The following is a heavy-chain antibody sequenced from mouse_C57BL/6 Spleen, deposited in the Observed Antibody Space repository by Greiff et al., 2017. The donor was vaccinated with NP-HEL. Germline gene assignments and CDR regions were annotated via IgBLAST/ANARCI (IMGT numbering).Heavy chain of an antibody. D-gene: IGHD1-1*01. CDR3: ARGITTVVAKDAMDY. CDR2: IDPSDSYS. Sequence: QLQLKQPGAALVMPGASVKLSCKASGYTFTSYWMHWVKQRPGHGLAWIGEIDPSDSYSNYNQKFKGRSTLTVDKSSSTAYMQLSSLTSEDSAVYYCARGITTVVAKDAMDYWGQGTSVTVSS. CDR1: GYTFTSYW. V-gene: IGHV1-69*01. J-gene: IGHJ4*01.